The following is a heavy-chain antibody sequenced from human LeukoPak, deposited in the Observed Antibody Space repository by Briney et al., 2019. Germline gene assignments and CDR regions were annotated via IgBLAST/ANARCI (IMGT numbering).Heavy chain of an antibody. CDR3: ASADTIDQSWWFDY. Sequence: PGGSLRLSCAASGFTFSTYSMTWVRQAPGKGPEWLSYIGRTGTLIRCARSVQGRFTISRDNAKNSLYLHMNSLRAEDTALYYCASADTIDQSWWFDYWGRGTLVTVSS. V-gene: IGHV3-48*01. J-gene: IGHJ4*02. CDR2: IGRTGTLI. D-gene: IGHD2-8*02. CDR1: GFTFSTYS.